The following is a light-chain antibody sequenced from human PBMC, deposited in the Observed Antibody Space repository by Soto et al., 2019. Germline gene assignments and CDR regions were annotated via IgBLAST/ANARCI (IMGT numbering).Light chain of an antibody. CDR3: LQTYNTPRT. V-gene: IGKV1-39*01. Sequence: DIQMTPSPSSLSASVGDRVTITCRASQSITTYLNWYQQKPGKAPNLLIYAASTLQGGVPSRFTGSGSGTDFTLTISSLQPEDFASYYCLQTYNTPRTFGQGTKLEIK. J-gene: IGKJ2*01. CDR1: QSITTY. CDR2: AAS.